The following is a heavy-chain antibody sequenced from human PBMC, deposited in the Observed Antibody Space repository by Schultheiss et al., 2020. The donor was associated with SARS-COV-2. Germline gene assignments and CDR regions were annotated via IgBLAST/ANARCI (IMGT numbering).Heavy chain of an antibody. Sequence: SETLSLTCTVSGGSVSSGSYYWGWIRQPPGKGLEWIGEINHSGSTNYNPSLKSRVTISVDTSKNQFSLKLSSVTAADTAVYYCARARLIYFDYWGQGTLVTVSS. CDR1: GGSVSSGSYY. J-gene: IGHJ4*02. CDR3: ARARLIYFDY. V-gene: IGHV4-39*07. CDR2: INHSGST. D-gene: IGHD3-16*01.